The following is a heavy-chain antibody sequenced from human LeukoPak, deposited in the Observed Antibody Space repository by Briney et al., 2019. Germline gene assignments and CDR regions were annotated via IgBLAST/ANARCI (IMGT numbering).Heavy chain of an antibody. CDR2: IVVGSGNT. J-gene: IGHJ6*02. Sequence: GTSVKVSCKASGFTFTSSAMQWVRQARGQRLEWIGWIVVGSGNTNYAQKFQERVTITRDMSTSTAYMELSSLRSEDTAVYYSATPSTRQYYYGMDVWGQGTTVTVSS. CDR3: ATPSTRQYYYGMDV. D-gene: IGHD1-1*01. V-gene: IGHV1-58*02. CDR1: GFTFTSSA.